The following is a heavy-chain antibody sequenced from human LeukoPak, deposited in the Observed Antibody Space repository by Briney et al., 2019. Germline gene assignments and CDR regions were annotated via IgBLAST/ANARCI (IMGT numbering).Heavy chain of an antibody. J-gene: IGHJ6*03. CDR1: GGSFSDYY. CDR2: INQSGST. D-gene: IGHD2-2*01. Sequence: SETLSLTCAVYGGSFSDYYWNWIRQPPGKGLEWIGEINQSGSTNYNPSLKSRVTISVDTSKKQFSLNLSPVTAADTAVYYCAAGCSSTSCYWYYHTDVWGKGTTVTVSS. V-gene: IGHV4-34*01. CDR3: AAGCSSTSCYWYYHTDV.